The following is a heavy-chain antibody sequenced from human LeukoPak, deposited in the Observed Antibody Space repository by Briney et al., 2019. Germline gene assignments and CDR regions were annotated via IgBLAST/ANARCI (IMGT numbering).Heavy chain of an antibody. CDR2: ITSGGST. D-gene: IGHD5-12*01. J-gene: IGHJ4*02. CDR3: AKSTTGYSSRGYFFEY. CDR1: GFTFSSYY. V-gene: IGHV3-23*01. Sequence: GGSLRLSCEASGFTFSSYYMIWVRQAPGKGLEWVSSITSGGSTYYAESVKGRFTISRDNSEDTLYLHMNSLRAEDTAVYFCAKSTTGYSSRGYFFEYWGQGTLVTVSS.